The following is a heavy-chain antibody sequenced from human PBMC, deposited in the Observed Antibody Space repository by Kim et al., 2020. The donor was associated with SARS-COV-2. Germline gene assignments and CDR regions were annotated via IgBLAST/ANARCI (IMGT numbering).Heavy chain of an antibody. D-gene: IGHD2-15*01. Sequence: DSVKGRFTISRDNAKNSLYLQMNSLRAEDTAVYYCARGLVVVAATPLGDYWGQGTLVTVSS. CDR3: ARGLVVVAATPLGDY. J-gene: IGHJ4*02. V-gene: IGHV3-11*06.